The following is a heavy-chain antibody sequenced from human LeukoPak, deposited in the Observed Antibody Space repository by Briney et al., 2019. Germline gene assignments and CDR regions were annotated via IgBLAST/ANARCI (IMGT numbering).Heavy chain of an antibody. Sequence: SETLSLTCAVYGGSFSGYYWSWIRQPPGKGLEWIGEINHSGSTNYNPSLKSRVTISVDTSKNQFSLKLSSVTAADTAVYYCARHGDSSGWYGGSDYWGQGTLVTVSS. CDR3: ARHGDSSGWYGGSDY. J-gene: IGHJ4*02. CDR2: INHSGST. D-gene: IGHD6-19*01. CDR1: GGSFSGYY. V-gene: IGHV4-34*01.